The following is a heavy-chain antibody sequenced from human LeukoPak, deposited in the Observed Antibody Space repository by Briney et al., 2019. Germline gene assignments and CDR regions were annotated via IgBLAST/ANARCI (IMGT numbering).Heavy chain of an antibody. Sequence: GRSLRLSCAASGFTFSSYGMHWVRQAPGKGLEWVAVISYDGSNKYYADSVKGRFTISRDNSKNTLYLQMNSLRAEDTAVYYCAKDRDIVVVVALTGGMDVWGQGTTVTASS. CDR2: ISYDGSNK. D-gene: IGHD2-15*01. CDR1: GFTFSSYG. J-gene: IGHJ6*02. V-gene: IGHV3-30*18. CDR3: AKDRDIVVVVALTGGMDV.